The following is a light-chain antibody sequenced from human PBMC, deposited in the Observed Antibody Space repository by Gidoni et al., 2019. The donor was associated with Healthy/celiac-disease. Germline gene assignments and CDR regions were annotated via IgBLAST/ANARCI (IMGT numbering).Light chain of an antibody. CDR1: QGISNY. J-gene: IGKJ4*01. CDR2: AAS. Sequence: DIQMTQSPSSLSASVGDRVTITCRASQGISNYFAWYQQKPGKVPKLLIYAASTLQSGVPPRVSGSGSGTDFTLTISSLQPEDVATYYCQKYNSAPPLTFGGGTKVEIK. CDR3: QKYNSAPPLT. V-gene: IGKV1-27*01.